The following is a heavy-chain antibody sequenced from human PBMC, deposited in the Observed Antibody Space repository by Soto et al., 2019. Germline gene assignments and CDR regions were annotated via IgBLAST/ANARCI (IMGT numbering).Heavy chain of an antibody. CDR2: IYYSGST. Sequence: PSETLSLTCTVSGGSISSSSYYWGWIRQPPGKGLEWIGSIYYSGSTYYNPSLKSRVTISVDTSKNQFSLKLSSVTAADTAVYYCARAVAVAVDYWGQGTLVTVSS. CDR1: GGSISSSSYY. D-gene: IGHD6-19*01. V-gene: IGHV4-39*01. CDR3: ARAVAVAVDY. J-gene: IGHJ4*02.